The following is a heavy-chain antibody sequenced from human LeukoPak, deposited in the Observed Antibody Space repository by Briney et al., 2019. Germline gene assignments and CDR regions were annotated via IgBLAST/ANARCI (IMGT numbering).Heavy chain of an antibody. CDR1: GFAFSRLA. J-gene: IGHJ4*02. CDR2: ISDSGSLT. CDR3: AKDARRTNGWYFFDY. D-gene: IGHD6-19*01. Sequence: GGSLRLSCAASGFAFSRLAMGWVRKAPGKGLEWVSVISDSGSLTYYADSVKGRFTISRDNSKNTLFLQMNGLRAEDTAVYYCAKDARRTNGWYFFDYWGQGTLVTVSS. V-gene: IGHV3-23*01.